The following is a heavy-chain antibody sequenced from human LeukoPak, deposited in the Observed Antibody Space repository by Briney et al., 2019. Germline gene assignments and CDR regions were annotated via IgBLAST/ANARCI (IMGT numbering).Heavy chain of an antibody. D-gene: IGHD6-19*01. CDR3: AREGEQWVVDAFDI. Sequence: GGSLRLSCAASGFTFSSYWMSWVRQAPGKGLEWVANIKQDGSEKYYVDSVKGRFTISRDNAKNSLYLQMNSLRAEDTAVYYCAREGEQWVVDAFDIWGQGTMVTVSS. V-gene: IGHV3-7*01. J-gene: IGHJ3*02. CDR1: GFTFSSYW. CDR2: IKQDGSEK.